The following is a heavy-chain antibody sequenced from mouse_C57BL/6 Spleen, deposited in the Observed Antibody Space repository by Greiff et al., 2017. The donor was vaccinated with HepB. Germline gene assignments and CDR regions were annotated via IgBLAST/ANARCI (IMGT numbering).Heavy chain of an antibody. CDR2: INPNNGGT. V-gene: IGHV1-26*01. CDR3: ARGEAYYGSSYRYFDV. D-gene: IGHD1-1*01. J-gene: IGHJ1*03. Sequence: EVQLQQSGPELVKPGASVKISCKASGYTFTDYYMNWVKQSHGKSLEWIGDINPNNGGTSYNQKFKGKATLTVDKSSSTAYMELRSLTSEDSAVYYCARGEAYYGSSYRYFDVWGTGTTVTVSS. CDR1: GYTFTDYY.